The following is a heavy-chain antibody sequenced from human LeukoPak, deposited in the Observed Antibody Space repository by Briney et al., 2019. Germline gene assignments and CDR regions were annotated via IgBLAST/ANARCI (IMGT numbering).Heavy chain of an antibody. Sequence: GASVKVSCKASGYTFTTYGISWVRQAPGQGLEWMGWISTYNGNTNFAQKFQGRVTITGDTSASTAYMELSSLRSEDTAVYYCARGYCSSTSCYMDVWGQGTTVT. D-gene: IGHD2-2*01. V-gene: IGHV1-18*01. CDR1: GYTFTTYG. CDR2: ISTYNGNT. CDR3: ARGYCSSTSCYMDV. J-gene: IGHJ6*02.